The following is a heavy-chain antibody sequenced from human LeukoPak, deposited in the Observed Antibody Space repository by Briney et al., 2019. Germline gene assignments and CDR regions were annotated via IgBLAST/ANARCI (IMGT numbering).Heavy chain of an antibody. Sequence: PPETLSLTCAVYGGSFSGYYWSWIRQPPGKGLEWIGEINHSGSTNYNPSLKSRVTISVDTSKNQFSLKLSSVTAADTAVYYRARGPFGIAAAPKMFQHWGQGTLVTVSS. V-gene: IGHV4-34*01. CDR2: INHSGST. CDR3: ARGPFGIAAAPKMFQH. CDR1: GGSFSGYY. D-gene: IGHD6-13*01. J-gene: IGHJ1*01.